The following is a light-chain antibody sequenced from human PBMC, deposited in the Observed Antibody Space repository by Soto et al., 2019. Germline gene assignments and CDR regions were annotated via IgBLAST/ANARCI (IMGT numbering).Light chain of an antibody. Sequence: QSVLTQPASVSGSPGQSITISCTGTSSDVGSYNLVSWYQQHPGKAPKLMIYEVSKRPSGVSNRFSGSKSGNTASLTISGLQAEDEADYSCCSYAGSITPLIFGTGTKVTVL. V-gene: IGLV2-23*02. CDR2: EVS. J-gene: IGLJ1*01. CDR1: SSDVGSYNL. CDR3: CSYAGSITPLI.